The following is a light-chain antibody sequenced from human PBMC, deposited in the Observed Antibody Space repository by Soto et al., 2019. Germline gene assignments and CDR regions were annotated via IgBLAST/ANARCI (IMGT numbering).Light chain of an antibody. Sequence: ALAQPASVSGSPGQSITISCTGTSNDNGGYDYVSWYQHQPGIAPKLIIYDVSDRPSGVSNRFSGSKSGKTASLTISELQAEDEAEYYCNSYTTTSPLYVFGSGTKVTV. CDR3: NSYTTTSPLYV. CDR2: DVS. V-gene: IGLV2-14*03. J-gene: IGLJ1*01. CDR1: SNDNGGYDY.